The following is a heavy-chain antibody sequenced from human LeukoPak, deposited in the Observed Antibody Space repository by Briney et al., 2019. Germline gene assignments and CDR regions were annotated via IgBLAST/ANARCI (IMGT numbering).Heavy chain of an antibody. J-gene: IGHJ5*01. CDR3: VRFVSAATAGRSTGFDS. CDR1: GFTFRDYY. V-gene: IGHV3-11*01. Sequence: GGSLRLSCADSGFTFRDYYMSWMRQAPGKGLEWVSYISSNGNTMYYADSVKGQFTISRANAKNSLYLKMNSLRADDTAVYYCVRFVSAATAGRSTGFDSWGQGALVTVSS. CDR2: ISSNGNTM. D-gene: IGHD6-13*01.